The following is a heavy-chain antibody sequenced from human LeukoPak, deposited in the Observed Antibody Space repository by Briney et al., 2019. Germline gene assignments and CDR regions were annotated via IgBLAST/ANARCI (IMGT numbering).Heavy chain of an antibody. J-gene: IGHJ4*02. V-gene: IGHV4-31*03. CDR2: IYYSGST. Sequence: SETLSLTCTVSGGSISSGGYYWSWIRQHPGKGLEWIGYIYYSGSTYYNPSLKSRVTISVDTSKNQFSLKLSSVTAADTAVYYCARAVVPVWDFDYWGQGTLVTVSS. D-gene: IGHD2-15*01. CDR1: GGSISSGGYY. CDR3: ARAVVPVWDFDY.